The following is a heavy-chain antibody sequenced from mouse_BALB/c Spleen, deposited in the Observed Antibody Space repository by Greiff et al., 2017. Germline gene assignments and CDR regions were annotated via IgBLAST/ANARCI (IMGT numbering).Heavy chain of an antibody. J-gene: IGHJ3*01. CDR3: AREGYGNYVFAY. V-gene: IGHV7-3*02. CDR2: IRNKANGYTT. D-gene: IGHD2-10*02. CDR1: GFTFTDYY. Sequence: EVMLVESGGGLVQPGGSLRLSCATSGFTFTDYYMSWVRQPPGKALEWLGFIRNKANGYTTEYSASVKGRFTISRDNSQSILYLQMNTLRAEDSATYYCAREGYGNYVFAYWGQGTLVTVSA.